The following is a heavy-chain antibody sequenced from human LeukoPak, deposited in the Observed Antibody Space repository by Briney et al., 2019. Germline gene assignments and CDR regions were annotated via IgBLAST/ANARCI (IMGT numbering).Heavy chain of an antibody. V-gene: IGHV3-53*04. D-gene: IGHD4-17*01. J-gene: IGHJ4*02. CDR1: GFTFSSNS. CDR2: MYSVGST. CDR3: ARGGGDYNPFDY. Sequence: GGSLRLSCAASGFTFSSNSMNWVRQAPGKGLEWVSVMYSVGSTYYADSVKGRFTISRHNSKNTLYLEINSLRPDDTAVYYCARGGGDYNPFDYWGQGTLVTVSS.